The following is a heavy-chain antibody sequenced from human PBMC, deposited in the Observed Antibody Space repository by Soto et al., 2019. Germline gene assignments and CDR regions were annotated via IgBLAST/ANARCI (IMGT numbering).Heavy chain of an antibody. Sequence: ASVKVSCKASGYTFTSYYMNWVRQAPGQGLEWLGIINPSGGYTTYAQRFLGRVTMTSDTSTSTVHMELGSLISDDTALYYFSIVGGIVVVTAPYYYWGQGSLVTVSS. CDR1: GYTFTSYY. CDR2: INPSGGYT. CDR3: SIVGGIVVVTAPYYY. J-gene: IGHJ4*02. D-gene: IGHD2-21*02. V-gene: IGHV1-46*03.